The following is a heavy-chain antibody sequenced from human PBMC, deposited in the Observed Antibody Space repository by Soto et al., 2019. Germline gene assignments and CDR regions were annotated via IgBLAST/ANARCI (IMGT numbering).Heavy chain of an antibody. V-gene: IGHV3-33*01. J-gene: IGHJ4*02. D-gene: IGHD1-26*01. CDR1: GFTFSSYG. CDR3: ARDYSGSYDY. CDR2: IWYDGSNK. Sequence: QVQLVESGGGVVQPGRSLRLSCAASGFTFSSYGMHWVRQAPGKGLEWVAVIWYDGSNKYYADSVKGRFTISRDNSKNTLYLQMNSLRAEDTAVYYCARDYSGSYDYWGLGTLVTVSS.